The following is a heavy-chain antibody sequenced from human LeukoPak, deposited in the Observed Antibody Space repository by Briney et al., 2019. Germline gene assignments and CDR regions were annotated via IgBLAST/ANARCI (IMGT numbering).Heavy chain of an antibody. CDR1: GGSFSSHY. J-gene: IGHJ6*03. Sequence: KPSETLSLTCTVSGGSFSSHYWSWIRQPPGKGLEWIGYIYYSGSTNYNPSLKSRVTISVDTSKNQFSLKLSSVTAADTAVYYRARDYSSSSGYYYYYYMDVWGKGTTVTVSS. CDR2: IYYSGST. CDR3: ARDYSSSSGYYYYYYMDV. V-gene: IGHV4-59*11. D-gene: IGHD6-6*01.